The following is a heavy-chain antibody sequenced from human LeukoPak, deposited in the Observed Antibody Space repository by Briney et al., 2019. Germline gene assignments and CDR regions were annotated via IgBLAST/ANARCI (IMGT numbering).Heavy chain of an antibody. CDR2: INHSGST. V-gene: IGHV4-34*01. J-gene: IGHJ4*02. CDR3: ARGKRLGKTYYFNY. Sequence: SETLSLTCAVYGGSFSGYYWSWIRQPPGKGLEWIGEINHSGSTNYNPSLKSRVTISVDTSKNQFSLKLSSVTAADTAVYYCARGKRLGKTYYFNYWGQGTLVTVSS. D-gene: IGHD6-25*01. CDR1: GGSFSGYY.